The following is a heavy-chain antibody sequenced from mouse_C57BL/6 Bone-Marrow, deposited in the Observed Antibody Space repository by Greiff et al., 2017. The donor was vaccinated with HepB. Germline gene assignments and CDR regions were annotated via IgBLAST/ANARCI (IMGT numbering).Heavy chain of an antibody. D-gene: IGHD1-1*01. CDR3: ARGGYYGSSFAMDY. CDR1: GFTFSSYA. CDR2: ISDGGSYT. V-gene: IGHV5-4*01. J-gene: IGHJ4*01. Sequence: EVQLVESGGGLVKPGGSLKLSCAASGFTFSSYAMSWVRQTPEKRLEWVATISDGGSYTYYPDNVKGRFTISRDNAKNNLDLQMSHLKSEDTAMYYCARGGYYGSSFAMDYWGQGTSVTVSS.